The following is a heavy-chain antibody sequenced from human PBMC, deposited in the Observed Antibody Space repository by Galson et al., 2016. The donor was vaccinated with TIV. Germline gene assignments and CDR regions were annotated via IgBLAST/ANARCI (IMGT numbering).Heavy chain of an antibody. CDR3: ARDTPCGGACYFFDD. CDR1: GGAFRNYA. D-gene: IGHD2-21*02. Sequence: SVKVSCKASGGAFRNYAINWVRQTPGQGLEWMGGVIPIFRTVKYAQKFQGRVSVTTDESTRTAYMELTSLRFEDTAVSYCARDTPCGGACYFFDDWGQGALVTVSS. CDR2: VIPIFRTV. V-gene: IGHV1-69*05. J-gene: IGHJ4*02.